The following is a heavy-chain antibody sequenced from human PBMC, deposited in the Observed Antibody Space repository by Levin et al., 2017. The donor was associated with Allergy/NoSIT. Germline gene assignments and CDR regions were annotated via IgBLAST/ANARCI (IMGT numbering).Heavy chain of an antibody. V-gene: IGHV4-59*01. CDR1: GGSISSYY. D-gene: IGHD5-24*01. J-gene: IGHJ3*02. CDR3: ARWRDGYNMPSSAFDI. Sequence: SETLSLTCTVSGGSISSYYWSWIRQPPGKGLEWIGYIYYSGSTNYNPSLKSRVTISVDTSKNQFSLKLSSVTAADTAVYYCARWRDGYNMPSSAFDIWGQGTMVTVSS. CDR2: IYYSGST.